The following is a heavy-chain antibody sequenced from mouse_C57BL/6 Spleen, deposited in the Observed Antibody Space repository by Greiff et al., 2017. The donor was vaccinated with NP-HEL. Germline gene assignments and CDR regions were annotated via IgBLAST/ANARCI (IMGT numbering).Heavy chain of an antibody. CDR2: IDPEDGDT. J-gene: IGHJ1*03. Sequence: EVQLQQSGAELVKPGASVKLSCTASGFNIKDYSMHWVKQRTEQGLEWIGSIDPEDGDTKYAPKFQGKATITADTTSNTAYLQLSSLTSEETAVYYCAQNDYDWYLDVWGTGTSVTVSS. CDR1: GFNIKDYS. V-gene: IGHV14-2*01. D-gene: IGHD2-4*01. CDR3: AQNDYDWYLDV.